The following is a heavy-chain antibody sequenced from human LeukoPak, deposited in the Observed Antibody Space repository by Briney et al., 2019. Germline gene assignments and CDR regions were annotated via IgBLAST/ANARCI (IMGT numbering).Heavy chain of an antibody. D-gene: IGHD3-22*01. Sequence: SVKVSCKASGGTLSSYAISWVRQAPGQGLEWMGGIIPIFGTANYAQKFQGRVTITADESTSTAYMELSSLRSEDTAVYYCARGLVNYDSGGYYSRYYFDYWGQGTLVTVSS. CDR3: ARGLVNYDSGGYYSRYYFDY. V-gene: IGHV1-69*13. J-gene: IGHJ4*02. CDR1: GGTLSSYA. CDR2: IIPIFGTA.